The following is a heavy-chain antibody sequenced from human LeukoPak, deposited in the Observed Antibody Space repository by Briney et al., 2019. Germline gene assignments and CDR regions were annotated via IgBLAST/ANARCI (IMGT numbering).Heavy chain of an antibody. CDR2: INHSGST. CDR1: GGSFSGYY. Sequence: SETLSLTCAVYGGSFSGYYWSWISQPPGKGLEWIGEINHSGSTNYNPSLKSRVTISVDTSKNQFSLKLSSVTAADTAVYYCARGVPATGTNDPEEDYWGQGTLVTVSS. J-gene: IGHJ4*02. CDR3: ARGVPATGTNDPEEDY. D-gene: IGHD2-2*01. V-gene: IGHV4-34*01.